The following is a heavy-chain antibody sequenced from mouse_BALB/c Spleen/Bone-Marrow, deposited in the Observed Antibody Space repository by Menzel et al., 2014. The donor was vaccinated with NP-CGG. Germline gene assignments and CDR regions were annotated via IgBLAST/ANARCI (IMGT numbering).Heavy chain of an antibody. V-gene: IGHV1S29*02. CDR3: ARQFITTAAWFAY. Sequence: VQLQQSGPELVKPGASVKISCKASGYTFTDYNMHWVQQSHGKSLEWIGYIYPYNGGTGYNQKFKSKATLTVDNSSSTAYMELRSLTSEDSAVYYCARQFITTAAWFAYWGQGTLVTVSA. J-gene: IGHJ3*01. CDR2: IYPYNGGT. D-gene: IGHD1-2*01. CDR1: GYTFTDYN.